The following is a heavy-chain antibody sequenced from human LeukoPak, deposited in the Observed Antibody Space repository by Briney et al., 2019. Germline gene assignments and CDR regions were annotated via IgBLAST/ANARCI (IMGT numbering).Heavy chain of an antibody. CDR3: AKDSSGWFAAFDY. V-gene: IGHV3-9*01. J-gene: IGHJ4*02. Sequence: GGSLRLSCAASGFTFDDYAMHWVRQAPGKGLEWVSGISWNSGSIGYADSVKGRFTISRDNAKNSLYLQMNSLRAEDTALYYRAKDSSGWFAAFDYWGQGTLVTVSS. CDR2: ISWNSGSI. D-gene: IGHD6-19*01. CDR1: GFTFDDYA.